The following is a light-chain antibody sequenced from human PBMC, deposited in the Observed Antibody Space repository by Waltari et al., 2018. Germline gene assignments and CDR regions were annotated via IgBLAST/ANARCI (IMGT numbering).Light chain of an antibody. CDR1: GSNLGAGYA. V-gene: IGLV1-40*01. J-gene: IGLJ3*02. CDR3: QSYDTSLSVV. CDR2: GST. Sequence: QSVLTQPPSVSGAPGQRVTISCTGSGSNLGAGYAVPWYQHPPRAAPKLLIYGSTSRPLGVPDRFFGSTSGTSASLVIIGLQAEDEGDYYCQSYDTSLSVVFGGGTKLTVL.